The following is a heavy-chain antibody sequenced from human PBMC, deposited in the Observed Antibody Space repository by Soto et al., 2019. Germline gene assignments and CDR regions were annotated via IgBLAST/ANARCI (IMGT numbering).Heavy chain of an antibody. CDR1: GGSISSYY. V-gene: IGHV4-59*01. CDR3: ARVGAAAGTFFYYYYYGMDV. J-gene: IGHJ6*02. Sequence: ETLSLTCTVSGGSISSYYWSWIRQPPGKGLEWIGYIYYSGSTNYNPSLKSRVTISVDTSKNQFSLKLSSVTAADTAVYYCARVGAAAGTFFYYYYYGMDVWGQGTTVTVSS. CDR2: IYYSGST. D-gene: IGHD6-13*01.